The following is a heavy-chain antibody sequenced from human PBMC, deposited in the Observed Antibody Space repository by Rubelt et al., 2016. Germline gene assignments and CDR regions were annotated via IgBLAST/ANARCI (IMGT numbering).Heavy chain of an antibody. D-gene: IGHD1-26*01. J-gene: IGHJ4*02. Sequence: QVQLQESGPGLVKPSETLSLTCSISGYSISSGYYWGWIRQPPGKGLEWIGSIYHSGATYYNPSLKSRVTMSVDTSENQCSRRLSTWTAADPSMYYWAKLNGQWEVAYFDYWGQGTLVAVAS. CDR2: IYHSGAT. CDR1: GYSISSGYY. CDR3: AKLNGQWEVAYFDY. V-gene: IGHV4-38-2*02.